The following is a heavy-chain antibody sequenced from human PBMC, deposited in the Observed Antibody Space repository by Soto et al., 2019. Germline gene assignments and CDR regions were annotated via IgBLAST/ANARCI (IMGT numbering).Heavy chain of an antibody. Sequence: ASVKVSCKASGYTFTGYYMHWVRQAPGQGLEWMGWINPNSGGTNYAQKFQGWVTMTRDTSISTAYMELSRLRSDDTAVYYCARDKRDSSGSGFFGDVFDIWGQGTMVTVSS. CDR1: GYTFTGYY. CDR3: ARDKRDSSGSGFFGDVFDI. D-gene: IGHD6-19*01. CDR2: INPNSGGT. V-gene: IGHV1-2*04. J-gene: IGHJ3*02.